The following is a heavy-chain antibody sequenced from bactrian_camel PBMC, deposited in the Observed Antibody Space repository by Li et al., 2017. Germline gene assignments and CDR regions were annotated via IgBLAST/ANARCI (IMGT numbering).Heavy chain of an antibody. J-gene: IGHJ7*01. Sequence: HVQLVESGGGLVQPGGSLRLSCAASGFTFSSYAIHWVRQAPGKGLEWVSGVRDGGSTTYSDSVKGRFTISRDNAKNMVYLRMDSLKSEDTARYYCVSESMDYWGNGTQVTVS. CDR2: VRDGGSTT. V-gene: IGHV3S6*01. CDR1: GFTFSSYA.